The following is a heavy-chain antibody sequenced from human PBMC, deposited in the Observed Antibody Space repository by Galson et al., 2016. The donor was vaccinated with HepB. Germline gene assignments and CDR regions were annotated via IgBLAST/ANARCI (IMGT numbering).Heavy chain of an antibody. V-gene: IGHV3-21*01. CDR1: GFTFSTQS. D-gene: IGHD5/OR15-5a*01. CDR3: DREKGGSTMASHWFDP. Sequence: SLRLSCAASGFTFSTQSMNWVRQAPGKGLEWVASISSRSTYIHYADSVEGRITISRDNAENSLYLEMSSLRGEDTAVYYCDREKGGSTMASHWFDPWGQGPLVAVSS. J-gene: IGHJ5*02. CDR2: ISSRSTYI.